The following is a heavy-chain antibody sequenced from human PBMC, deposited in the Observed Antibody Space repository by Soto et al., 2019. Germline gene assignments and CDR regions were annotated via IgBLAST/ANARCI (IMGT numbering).Heavy chain of an antibody. CDR2: DNPSGGFV. CDR1: GYTFNSYY. J-gene: IGHJ6*02. Sequence: QVQLVQSGTEVKKPGASVKVSCKTSGYTFNSYYMHWVRQAPGQGLEWMGIDNPSGGFVNHAPKFQDRVSMTRDTSTGTFYMELSSLRSDDTAVYYCAVADLLDSHYAMDVWGQGTTVTVSS. D-gene: IGHD3-3*01. CDR3: AVADLLDSHYAMDV. V-gene: IGHV1-46*02.